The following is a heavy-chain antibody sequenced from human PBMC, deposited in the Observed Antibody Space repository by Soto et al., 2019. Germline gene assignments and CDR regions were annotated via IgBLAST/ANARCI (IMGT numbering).Heavy chain of an antibody. CDR2: IYYSGST. CDR3: ARGDYDILTGYYNLPPKY. CDR1: GGSISRGGYY. J-gene: IGHJ4*02. V-gene: IGHV4-31*03. D-gene: IGHD3-9*01. Sequence: PSETLSLTCTVSGGSISRGGYYWSWIRQHPGKGLEWIGYIYYSGSTYYNPSLKSRVTISVDTSKSQFSLKLSSVTAADTAVYYCARGDYDILTGYYNLPPKYWGQGTLVTVSS.